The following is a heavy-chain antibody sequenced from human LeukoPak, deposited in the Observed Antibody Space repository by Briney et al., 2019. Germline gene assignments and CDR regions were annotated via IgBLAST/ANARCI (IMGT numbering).Heavy chain of an antibody. CDR3: AREPYYDILTGYYSGDSYMDV. Sequence: GASVKVSCKASGYTFTGYYMHWVRQAPGQGLEWMGWINPNSGGTNYAQKFQGRVTMTRDTSISTAYMELSRLRSDDTAVYYCAREPYYDILTGYYSGDSYMDVWGKGTTVTVSS. CDR1: GYTFTGYY. D-gene: IGHD3-9*01. CDR2: INPNSGGT. V-gene: IGHV1-2*02. J-gene: IGHJ6*03.